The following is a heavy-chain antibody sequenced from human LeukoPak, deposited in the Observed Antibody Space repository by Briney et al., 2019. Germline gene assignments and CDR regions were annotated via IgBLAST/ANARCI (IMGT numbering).Heavy chain of an antibody. V-gene: IGHV3-48*03. Sequence: GGSLRFSCAASGFTFSNYGMNWVPQAPGKGLEWVSYISSSGTTIYYTDPVKGRFTISKDNAKNSLSLQMNSLKVEDTAVYYCARDHNGPYTFDYWGQGTLVTVSS. CDR1: GFTFSNYG. CDR2: ISSSGTTI. J-gene: IGHJ4*02. D-gene: IGHD2-2*02. CDR3: ARDHNGPYTFDY.